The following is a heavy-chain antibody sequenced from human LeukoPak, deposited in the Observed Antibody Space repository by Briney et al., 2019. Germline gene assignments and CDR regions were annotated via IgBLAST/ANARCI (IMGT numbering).Heavy chain of an antibody. V-gene: IGHV3-33*01. J-gene: IGHJ1*01. CDR1: GFTFSSYG. CDR3: AVTYDSSGYYFGYFQH. D-gene: IGHD3-22*01. CDR2: IWYDGSNK. Sequence: GGSLRLSCAASGFTFSSYGMHWVRQAPGKGLEWVAVIWYDGSNKYYADSVKGRFTIPRDNSKNTLYLQMNSLRAEDTAVYYCAVTYDSSGYYFGYFQHWGQGTLVTVSS.